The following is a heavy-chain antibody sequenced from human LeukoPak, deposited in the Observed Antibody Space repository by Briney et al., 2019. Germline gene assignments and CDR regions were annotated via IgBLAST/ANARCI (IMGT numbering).Heavy chain of an antibody. CDR3: ARHRGIQLWFLFDY. V-gene: IGHV4-4*07. D-gene: IGHD5-18*01. J-gene: IGHJ4*02. CDR2: IYTSGST. CDR1: GDSISSHY. Sequence: KPSETLSLTCTVSGDSISSHYWSWIRQPAGKGLEWIGRIYTSGSTNYNPSLKSRVTMSVDTSKNQFSLKLSSVTAADTAVYYCARHRGIQLWFLFDYWGQGTLVTVSS.